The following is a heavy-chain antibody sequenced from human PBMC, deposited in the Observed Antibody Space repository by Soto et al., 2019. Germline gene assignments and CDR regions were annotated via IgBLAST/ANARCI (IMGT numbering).Heavy chain of an antibody. CDR2: ISSSSSYI. CDR1: GFTFSSYS. CDR3: AKWFGEHSATWYMDV. Sequence: GGSLRLSCAASGFTFSSYSMNWVRQAPGKGLEWVSSISSSSSYIYYADSVKGRFTISRDNAKNSLYLQMNSLRAEDTAVYYCAKWFGEHSATWYMDVWGKGTTVTVSS. V-gene: IGHV3-21*01. J-gene: IGHJ6*03. D-gene: IGHD3-10*01.